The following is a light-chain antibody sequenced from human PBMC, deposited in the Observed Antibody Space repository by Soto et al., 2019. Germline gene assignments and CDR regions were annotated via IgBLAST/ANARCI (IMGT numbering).Light chain of an antibody. Sequence: QSALTQPASVSGSPGQSIAISCTGTSSDVGGYNFVSWYQQRPGQAPKLIIYAVTWWPSGVSDRFSGSKSDNTASLTISGLQTEDEADYYCSSYAGTSTVIFGGGTKLTVL. CDR3: SSYAGTSTVI. CDR2: AVT. J-gene: IGLJ2*01. V-gene: IGLV2-23*02. CDR1: SSDVGGYNF.